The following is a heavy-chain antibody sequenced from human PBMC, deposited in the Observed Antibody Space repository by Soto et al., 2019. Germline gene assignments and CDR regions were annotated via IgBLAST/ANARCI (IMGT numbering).Heavy chain of an antibody. D-gene: IGHD3-10*01. J-gene: IGHJ4*02. CDR3: AKAFYNGNSDFGY. CDR1: GFTFRTYW. V-gene: IGHV3-7*03. CDR2: INTDGGTK. Sequence: PGGSLRLSCAASGFTFRTYWIHWVRQAPGKGLEWVSNINTDGGTKNYVESVKGRFSISRDNAKNSLYLQMSNLRAEDTAVYYCAKAFYNGNSDFGYWGQGTLVTVSS.